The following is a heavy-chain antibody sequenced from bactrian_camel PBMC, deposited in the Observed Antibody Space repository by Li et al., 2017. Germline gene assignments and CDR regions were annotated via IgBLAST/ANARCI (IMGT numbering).Heavy chain of an antibody. CDR3: ATKSTYRGGFLTGLSNNY. CDR1: GDTIGRYC. D-gene: IGHD5*01. J-gene: IGHJ4*01. V-gene: IGHV3S9*01. CDR2: IESDGST. Sequence: HVQLVESGGGSVQTGGSLTLSCAASGDTIGRYCMGWFRQIPDKEREGVAGIESDGSTSYADSVKGQFTISRDNAKNALYLQMNSLKTEDTAVYYCATKSTYRGGFLTGLSNNYWGQGTQVTVS.